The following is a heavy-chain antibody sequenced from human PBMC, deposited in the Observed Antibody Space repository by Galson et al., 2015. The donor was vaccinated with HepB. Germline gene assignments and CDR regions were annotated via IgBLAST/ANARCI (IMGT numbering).Heavy chain of an antibody. CDR1: GGSIGRHY. D-gene: IGHD6-13*01. CDR3: ARLYSTTWYVDY. J-gene: IGHJ4*02. CDR2: MYHTGST. Sequence: ETLSLTCTVSGGSIGRHYWTWIRQSPGKGLEWIAYMYHTGSTRYNPSLMSRVTISMDTSKNQLSLRLGSVTAADTGVYFCARLYSTTWYVDYWGQGALVTVSS. V-gene: IGHV4-59*08.